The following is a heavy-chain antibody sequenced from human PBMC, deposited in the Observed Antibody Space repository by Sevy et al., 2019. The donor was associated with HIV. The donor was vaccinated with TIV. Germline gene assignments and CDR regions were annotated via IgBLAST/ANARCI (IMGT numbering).Heavy chain of an antibody. J-gene: IGHJ4*02. CDR2: IIPIFGTA. V-gene: IGHV1-69*13. Sequence: ASVKVSCKASGGTFSSYAISWVRQAPGQGLEWMGWIIPIFGTANYAQKFQGRVTITADESTSTAYMELSSLRSEDTAVYYCARGPDLDYFDYWGQGTLVTVSS. CDR3: ARGPDLDYFDY. CDR1: GGTFSSYA.